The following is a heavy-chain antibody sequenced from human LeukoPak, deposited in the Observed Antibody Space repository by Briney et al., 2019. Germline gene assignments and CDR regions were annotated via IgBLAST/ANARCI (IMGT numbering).Heavy chain of an antibody. V-gene: IGHV3-30*18. CDR2: MSYDGSDK. Sequence: PGGSLRLSCAVSGFAFREYGMHWVRQAPGKGLEWVAVMSYDGSDKYYADSAKGRFTIFRGNSKNRLYRQMNSLRPEDTAAYYCTKGVLGRTQTVSGGLDYWGQGTLATVSS. CDR1: GFAFREYG. D-gene: IGHD7-27*01. J-gene: IGHJ4*02. CDR3: TKGVLGRTQTVSGGLDY.